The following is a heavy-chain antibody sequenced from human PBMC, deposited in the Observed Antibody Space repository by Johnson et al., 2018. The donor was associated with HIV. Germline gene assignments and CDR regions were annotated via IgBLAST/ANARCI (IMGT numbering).Heavy chain of an antibody. Sequence: VQLVESGGGLVRPGGSPRLSCVASGFSFLDYAMIWVRQAPGKGLECVSGISWNSGIIGYADSVKGRFTINRHNAKNTLYLQMNSLRAEDTAVYYCAREGFWGSGSYYNPDAFDIWGQGTMVTVSS. D-gene: IGHD3-10*01. V-gene: IGHV3-9*01. CDR2: ISWNSGII. J-gene: IGHJ3*02. CDR1: GFSFLDYA. CDR3: AREGFWGSGSYYNPDAFDI.